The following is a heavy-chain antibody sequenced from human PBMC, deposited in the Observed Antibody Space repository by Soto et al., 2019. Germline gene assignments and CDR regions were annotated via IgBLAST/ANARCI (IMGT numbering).Heavy chain of an antibody. CDR1: GYTFTGHY. D-gene: IGHD3-22*01. CDR3: GRGRSGQIVVFY. V-gene: IGHV1-2*02. J-gene: IGHJ4*02. Sequence: ASVKVSCKASGYTFTGHYIHWVRQAPEQGPEWMGEIGPESGATRYAQRFQGRVTMTRDMSITTVYMELNNLSPDDAAVYYCGRGRSGQIVVFYWGQGTPVTVSS. CDR2: IGPESGAT.